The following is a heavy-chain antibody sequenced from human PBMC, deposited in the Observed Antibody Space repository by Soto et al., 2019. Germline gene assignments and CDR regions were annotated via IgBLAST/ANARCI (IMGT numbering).Heavy chain of an antibody. CDR3: ARNAYYYDSSGYYLNWFDP. Sequence: SETLSLTCTVSGGSISSYYWSWIRQPPGKGLEWIGYIYYSGSTYYNPSLKSRVTISVDRSKNQFSLKLSSVTAADTAVYYCARNAYYYDSSGYYLNWFDPWGQGTLVTVSS. J-gene: IGHJ5*02. CDR2: IYYSGST. D-gene: IGHD3-22*01. CDR1: GGSISSYY. V-gene: IGHV4-59*12.